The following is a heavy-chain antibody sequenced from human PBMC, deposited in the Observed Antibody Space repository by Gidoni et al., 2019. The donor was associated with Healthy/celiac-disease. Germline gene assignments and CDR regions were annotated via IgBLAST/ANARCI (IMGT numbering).Heavy chain of an antibody. V-gene: IGHV1-69*04. CDR2: IIPILGIA. J-gene: IGHJ4*02. Sequence: QVQLVQSGAEVKKPGSSVKVSCKASGGTFSSYAISWVRQAPGQGLEWMGRIIPILGIANYAQKFQGRVTITADKSTSTAYMELSSLRSEDTAVYYCARMGDDYYDSSGYYYFDYWGQGTLVTVSS. CDR3: ARMGDDYYDSSGYYYFDY. D-gene: IGHD3-22*01. CDR1: GGTFSSYA.